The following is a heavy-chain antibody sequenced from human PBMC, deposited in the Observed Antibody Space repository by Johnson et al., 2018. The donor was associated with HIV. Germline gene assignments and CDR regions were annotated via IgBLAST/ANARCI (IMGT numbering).Heavy chain of an antibody. J-gene: IGHJ3*02. CDR2: ISYDGGTT. Sequence: QVQLVESGGGVVQPERSLRLSCAASGFSFSNYAIHWVRQAPGKGLECVAAISYDGGTTYYSDSVKGRFTISRDNSKNTLYLQLNSLRAEDAALYCCAGLAVRGSAGAFDIWGQGTMVTVSS. V-gene: IGHV3-30-3*01. D-gene: IGHD3-10*01. CDR1: GFSFSNYA. CDR3: AGLAVRGSAGAFDI.